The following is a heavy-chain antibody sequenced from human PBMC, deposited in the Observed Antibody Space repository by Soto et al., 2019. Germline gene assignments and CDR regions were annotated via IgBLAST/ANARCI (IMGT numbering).Heavy chain of an antibody. CDR1: GFTFSSYA. CDR3: AKGGVFCSSTSCGGDY. Sequence: GGSLRLSCADSGFTFSSYAMSWVRQAPGKGLEWVSAISGSGGSTYYADSVKGRFTISRDNSKNTLYLQMNSLRAEDTEVYYCAKGGVFCSSTSCGGDYWGQGTLVTVSS. D-gene: IGHD2-2*01. J-gene: IGHJ4*02. V-gene: IGHV3-23*01. CDR2: ISGSGGST.